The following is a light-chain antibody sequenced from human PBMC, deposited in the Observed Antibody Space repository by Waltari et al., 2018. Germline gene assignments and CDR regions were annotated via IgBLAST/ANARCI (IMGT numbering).Light chain of an antibody. CDR1: QSFTGY. V-gene: IGKV3-20*01. Sequence: SCRASQSFTGYLAWYQHRPGQAPRLLIYDASNRAAGVADRFSGSGSGTDFSLTVSRLEPEDFAVYYCQHYVSLPVTFGQGTRVEIK. CDR2: DAS. J-gene: IGKJ1*01. CDR3: QHYVSLPVT.